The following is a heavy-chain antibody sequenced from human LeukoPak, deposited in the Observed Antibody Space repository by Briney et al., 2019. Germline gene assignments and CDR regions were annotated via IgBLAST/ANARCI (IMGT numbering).Heavy chain of an antibody. V-gene: IGHV1-8*01. D-gene: IGHD7-27*01. CDR2: MSPNSGDT. J-gene: IGHJ4*02. CDR1: GYTFTTHD. Sequence: ASVNVSCKASGYTFTTHDINWVRQATGQGLEWLGWMSPNSGDTGYAQKFQGRVTMTSDSSISTAYMELSSLRSEDTAIYYGVRTPPNWGFDYWGQGTLVTVSS. CDR3: VRTPPNWGFDY.